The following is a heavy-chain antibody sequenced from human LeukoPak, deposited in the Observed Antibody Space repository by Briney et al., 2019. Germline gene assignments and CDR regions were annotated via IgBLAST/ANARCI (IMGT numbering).Heavy chain of an antibody. V-gene: IGHV3-21*01. CDR2: ISSSSSYI. Sequence: GASLRLSCTASGFTFSTYTMNWVRQAPGKGLEWVSSISSSSSYIYNADSVKGRFTISRDNAKNSLFLQMNSLRAEDTAAYYCARGADYNFDVWGRGTMVTVSS. CDR3: ARGADYNFDV. D-gene: IGHD4/OR15-4a*01. J-gene: IGHJ3*01. CDR1: GFTFSTYT.